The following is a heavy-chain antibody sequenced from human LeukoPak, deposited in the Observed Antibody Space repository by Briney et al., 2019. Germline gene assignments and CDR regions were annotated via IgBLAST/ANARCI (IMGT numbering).Heavy chain of an antibody. D-gene: IGHD3-22*01. CDR3: AKSLYYYDSSGLDY. Sequence: PGGSLRLSCEASGFTFSSYGMSWVRQAPGKGLEWVSAISGSGGSTYYADSVKGRFTISRDNSKNTLYLQMNSLRAEDTAVYYCAKSLYYYDSSGLDYWGQGTLVTVSS. CDR2: ISGSGGST. J-gene: IGHJ4*02. CDR1: GFTFSSYG. V-gene: IGHV3-23*01.